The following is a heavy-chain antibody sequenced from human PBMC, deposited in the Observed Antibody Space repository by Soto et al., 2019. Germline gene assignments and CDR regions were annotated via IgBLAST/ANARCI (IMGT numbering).Heavy chain of an antibody. CDR3: AMVYNYITRPTHDV. D-gene: IGHD2-8*01. V-gene: IGHV1-18*01. J-gene: IGHJ6*02. CDR2: ISPYSVNT. Sequence: QVQLVQSGAEVRKPGSSVKVSCKASGYIFFNYGIAWVRQAPGPGLEWMGWISPYSVNTHYASKVQGRLTFITDTSASTAYLDPGSLPCDDTAVYYSAMVYNYITRPTHDVGGQGTTVTVS. CDR1: GYIFFNYG.